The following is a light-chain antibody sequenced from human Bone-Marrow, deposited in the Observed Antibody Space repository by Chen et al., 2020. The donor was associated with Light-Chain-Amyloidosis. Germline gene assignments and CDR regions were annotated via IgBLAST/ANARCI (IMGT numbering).Light chain of an antibody. CDR1: SSDVGGDNH. J-gene: IGLJ1*01. Sequence: QSALTQPASVSGSPGQSITISCTGTSSDVGGDNHVSWYQQHPDKAPKLMIYEVTHRPSWVPDRFSGYKSDNTASLTISGLQTEDEADYFCSSYTITNTLVFGSGTRVTVL. CDR3: SSYTITNTLV. CDR2: EVT. V-gene: IGLV2-14*01.